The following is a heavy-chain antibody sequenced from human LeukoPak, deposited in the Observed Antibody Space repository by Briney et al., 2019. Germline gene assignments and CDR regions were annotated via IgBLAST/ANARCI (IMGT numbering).Heavy chain of an antibody. D-gene: IGHD4-17*01. J-gene: IGHJ6*02. Sequence: PGGSLRLSCAASGFSFFSYGMHWVRQAPGKGLEWVAVISFDGHDKYYADSVKGRFTISRDNPQNTLYLQMNSLRPEDTAVYYCAKDQEATVTTMAYYYYGTDVWGQGTTVTVSS. CDR2: ISFDGHDK. CDR1: GFSFFSYG. V-gene: IGHV3-30*18. CDR3: AKDQEATVTTMAYYYYGTDV.